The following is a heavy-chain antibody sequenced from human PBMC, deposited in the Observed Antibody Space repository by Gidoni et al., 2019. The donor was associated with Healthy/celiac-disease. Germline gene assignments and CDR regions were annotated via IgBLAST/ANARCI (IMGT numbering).Heavy chain of an antibody. J-gene: IGHJ5*02. CDR2: IYPGDSDT. CDR3: ARIVSLVAPFDP. V-gene: IGHV5-51*01. Sequence: ESQLAQSGAEVQSPGESLKLSCKGSVYSFTSYWIGWVRQMPGKGLEWLGIIYPGDSDTRYSQAFQGQVTISADKSSSTAYLQWSSLKASDTAMYYCARIVSLVAPFDPWGQGTLVNVSS. D-gene: IGHD3-22*01. CDR1: VYSFTSYW.